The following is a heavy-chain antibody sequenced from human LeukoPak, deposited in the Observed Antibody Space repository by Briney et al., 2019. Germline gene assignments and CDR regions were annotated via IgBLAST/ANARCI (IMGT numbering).Heavy chain of an antibody. Sequence: GGSLRLSCAASGFTFSNYWMSWARQAPGKGLEGVASIKQDGSEKYYVDSVKGRFTISRDDAKNSLYLHMNTLRAEGTAVYYCARDFYGPYYYYGLDVWGQGTTVTVSS. CDR3: ARDFYGPYYYYGLDV. CDR2: IKQDGSEK. D-gene: IGHD2/OR15-2a*01. CDR1: GFTFSNYW. V-gene: IGHV3-7*05. J-gene: IGHJ6*02.